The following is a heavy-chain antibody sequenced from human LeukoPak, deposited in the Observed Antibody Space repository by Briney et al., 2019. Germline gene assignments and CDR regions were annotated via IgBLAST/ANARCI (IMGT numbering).Heavy chain of an antibody. D-gene: IGHD1-26*01. V-gene: IGHV3-30*02. Sequence: QPGMSLRLTCAASGFTFSRYGMHWVRQAPGKGLEWVSFIRYVGINKYYADSVKGRFTISRDNSKNTLYLQMNSLRAEDTAVYFCAKGSGWEASYFYYYMDVWGKGTTVTISS. CDR2: IRYVGINK. CDR1: GFTFSRYG. J-gene: IGHJ6*03. CDR3: AKGSGWEASYFYYYMDV.